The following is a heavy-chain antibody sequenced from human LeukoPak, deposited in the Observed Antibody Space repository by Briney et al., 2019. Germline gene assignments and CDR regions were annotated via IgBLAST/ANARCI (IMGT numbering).Heavy chain of an antibody. D-gene: IGHD6-19*01. V-gene: IGHV4-61*02. CDR3: ARDGIAVAGRLGYYFDY. Sequence: SETLSLTCTVSGGSISSGSYYWSWIRQPAGKGLEWIGRIYTSGSTNYNPSLKSRVTISVDTSKNQFSLKLSSVTAADTAVYYCARDGIAVAGRLGYYFDYWGQGTLVTVSS. CDR1: GGSISSGSYY. CDR2: IYTSGST. J-gene: IGHJ4*02.